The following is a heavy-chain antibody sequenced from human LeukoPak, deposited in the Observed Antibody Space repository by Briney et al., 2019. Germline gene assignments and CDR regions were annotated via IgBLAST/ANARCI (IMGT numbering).Heavy chain of an antibody. CDR3: ATDVDYGDNGY. D-gene: IGHD4-17*01. CDR2: ISAYNGKS. Sequence: ASVKVSCKASGYTFTNFNVNWVRQAPGQGLEWMGRISAYNGKSDYAQKFQGRVTMTEDTSTDTAYMELSSLRSEDTAVYYCATDVDYGDNGYWGQGTLVTVSS. CDR1: GYTFTNFN. V-gene: IGHV1-18*01. J-gene: IGHJ4*02.